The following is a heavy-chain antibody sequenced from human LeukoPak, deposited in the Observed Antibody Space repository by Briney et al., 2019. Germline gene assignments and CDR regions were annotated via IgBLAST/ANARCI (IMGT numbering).Heavy chain of an antibody. CDR1: GFTFSDYY. CDR2: ISSSDSTI. D-gene: IGHD6-19*01. Sequence: PGGSLRLSCAASGFTFSDYYMSWIRQAPGKGLEWVSYISSSDSTIYYADSVKGRFTISRDNAKNSLYLQMNSLRAEDTAVYYCARGTWDSVAVYNYWGQGTLVTVSS. CDR3: ARGTWDSVAVYNY. V-gene: IGHV3-11*01. J-gene: IGHJ4*02.